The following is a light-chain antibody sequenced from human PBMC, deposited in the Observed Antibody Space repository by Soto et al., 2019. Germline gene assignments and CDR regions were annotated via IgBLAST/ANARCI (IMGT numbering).Light chain of an antibody. CDR3: QQYHSYGYA. CDR1: QSISSW. CDR2: DAS. V-gene: IGKV1-5*01. Sequence: DIQMTQSPSTLSASVGDRVTITCRASQSISSWLAWYQQKPGKAPKLLIYDASSLESGVPSRFSGSGSGTEFTLTISSLQPDDFATYYCQQYHSYGYAFGQGTKLEIK. J-gene: IGKJ2*01.